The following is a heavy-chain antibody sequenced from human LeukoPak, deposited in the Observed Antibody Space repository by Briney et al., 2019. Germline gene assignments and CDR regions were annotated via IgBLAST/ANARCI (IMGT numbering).Heavy chain of an antibody. CDR2: ISSSGSTI. J-gene: IGHJ4*02. Sequence: GGSLRLSCAASGFTFSDYYMSWIRQAPGEGLEWVSYISSSGSTIYYADSVKGRFTISRDNAKNSLYLQMNSLRAEDTAVYYCARGARGDYVTASFDYWGQGTLVTVSS. D-gene: IGHD4-17*01. V-gene: IGHV3-11*01. CDR1: GFTFSDYY. CDR3: ARGARGDYVTASFDY.